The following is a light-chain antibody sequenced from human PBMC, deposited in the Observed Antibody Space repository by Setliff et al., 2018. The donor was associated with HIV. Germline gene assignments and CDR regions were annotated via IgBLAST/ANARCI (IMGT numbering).Light chain of an antibody. V-gene: IGLV2-14*03. Sequence: QSALAQPASVSGSPGQSITISCTGTSSDVGGYNYASWYQQQPGKAPKLIIYDVTDRPSGVSDRFSGSKSGNTASLTISGLQTEDEADYYCSSYTGRLPPVILGGGTKVTVL. CDR1: SSDVGGYNY. CDR2: DVT. J-gene: IGLJ2*01. CDR3: SSYTGRLPPVI.